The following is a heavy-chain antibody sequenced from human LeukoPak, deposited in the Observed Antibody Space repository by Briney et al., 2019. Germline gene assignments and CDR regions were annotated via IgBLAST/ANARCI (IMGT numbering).Heavy chain of an antibody. D-gene: IGHD4/OR15-4a*01. CDR2: ISSDSRYI. CDR3: ARGPNGAFDI. J-gene: IGHJ3*02. V-gene: IGHV3-21*01. Sequence: GGSLRLSCTPSGFTFSAYTMNWVRQAPGEGLDWVSSISSDSRYILYADSLKGRFTISRDNAKNSLYLQMNSLRAEDTALYYCARGPNGAFDIWGQGTMVTVSS. CDR1: GFTFSAYT.